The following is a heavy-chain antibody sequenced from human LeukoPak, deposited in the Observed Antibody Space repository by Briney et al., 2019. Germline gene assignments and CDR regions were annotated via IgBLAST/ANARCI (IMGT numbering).Heavy chain of an antibody. CDR1: DYSFISYW. Sequence: GESLKISCKGSDYSFISYWFVWVRQMPGEGLEWMGGIYPGDPDTRYSPSFQGQVTISADKSISTAYLQWSSLKASDSAMYYCAREKYVGRLTDYWGQGTLVTVSS. V-gene: IGHV5-51*01. CDR2: IYPGDPDT. D-gene: IGHD2-15*01. CDR3: AREKYVGRLTDY. J-gene: IGHJ4*02.